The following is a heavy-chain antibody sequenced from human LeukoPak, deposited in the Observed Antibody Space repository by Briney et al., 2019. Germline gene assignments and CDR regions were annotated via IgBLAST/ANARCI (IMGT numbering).Heavy chain of an antibody. V-gene: IGHV1-8*01. J-gene: IGHJ4*02. CDR3: ARSYYGSGTFDY. D-gene: IGHD3-10*01. Sequence: ASVKVSCKASGYTFTSYDINWVRQAPGQGLEWMGWMTPNSGNTGYAQKFQGRVTMTRDTSISTAYMELSSLRSEDTAVYYCARSYYGSGTFDYWGQGTLVTVSS. CDR2: MTPNSGNT. CDR1: GYTFTSYD.